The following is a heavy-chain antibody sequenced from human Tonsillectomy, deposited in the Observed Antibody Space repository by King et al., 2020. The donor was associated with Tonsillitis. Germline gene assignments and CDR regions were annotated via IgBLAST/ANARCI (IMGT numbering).Heavy chain of an antibody. Sequence: QLVQSGGGVVQPGRSLRLSCAASGFTFSSYVMHWVRQAPGKGLEWVALISDDGSNKYYADSVKGRFTISRDNSKNTLYLQMNSLRAEDTAVYYCARGAPYITVTRDYYYYGMDVWGQGTTVTVSS. CDR2: ISDDGSNK. CDR3: ARGAPYITVTRDYYYYGMDV. D-gene: IGHD4-11*01. J-gene: IGHJ6*02. CDR1: GFTFSSYV. V-gene: IGHV3-30*04.